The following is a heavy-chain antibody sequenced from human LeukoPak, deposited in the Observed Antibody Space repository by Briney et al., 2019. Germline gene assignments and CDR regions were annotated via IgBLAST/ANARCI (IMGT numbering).Heavy chain of an antibody. CDR2: ISYDGSNK. CDR3: ARDGEIAAAGTDY. CDR1: GFTFSSYA. V-gene: IGHV3-30-3*01. Sequence: PGRSLRLSCAASGFTFSSYAMHWVRQAPGKGLEWVAVISYDGSNKYYADSVKGRFTISRDNSKNTLYLQMNSLRAEDTAVYYCARDGEIAAAGTDYWGQGTLVTVSS. D-gene: IGHD6-13*01. J-gene: IGHJ4*02.